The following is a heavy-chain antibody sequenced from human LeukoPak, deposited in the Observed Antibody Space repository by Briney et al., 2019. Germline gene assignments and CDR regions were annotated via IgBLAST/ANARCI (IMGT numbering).Heavy chain of an antibody. V-gene: IGHV3-21*01. CDR2: ISSSSYI. Sequence: GGSLRLSCAASGFTFSNYWMHWVRQAPGKGLEWVSSISSSSYIYYADSVKGRFTISRDNAKNSLYLQMNSLRAEDTAVYYCAGGALWFGELLGWGQGTLVTVSS. CDR1: GFTFSNYW. J-gene: IGHJ4*02. D-gene: IGHD3-10*01. CDR3: AGGALWFGELLG.